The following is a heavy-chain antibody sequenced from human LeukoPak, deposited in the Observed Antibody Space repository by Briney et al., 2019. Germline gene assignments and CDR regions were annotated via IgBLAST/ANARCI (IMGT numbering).Heavy chain of an antibody. D-gene: IGHD3-22*01. CDR3: AKIEYYYDSSGYYRHTFDY. J-gene: IGHJ4*02. Sequence: GGSLRLSCAASGFTFSSYAMSWVRQAPGKGLEWVSAISGSGGSTYYADSVKGRFTISRDNSKNTLYLQMNSLRAEDTAVYYCAKIEYYYDSSGYYRHTFDYWGQGTLVTVSS. V-gene: IGHV3-23*01. CDR1: GFTFSSYA. CDR2: ISGSGGST.